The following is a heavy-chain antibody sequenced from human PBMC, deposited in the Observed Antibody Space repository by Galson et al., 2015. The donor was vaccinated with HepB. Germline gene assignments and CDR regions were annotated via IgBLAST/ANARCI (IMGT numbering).Heavy chain of an antibody. V-gene: IGHV1-58*02. CDR3: AAGRGDVLWFGEVDAFDI. CDR1: GFTFTSSA. Sequence: SVKVSCKASGFTFTSSAMQWVRQARGQRLEWIGWIVVGSGNTNYAQKFQERVTITRDMSTSTAYMELSSLRSEDTAVYYCAAGRGDVLWFGEVDAFDIWGQGTMVTVSS. CDR2: IVVGSGNT. D-gene: IGHD3-10*01. J-gene: IGHJ3*02.